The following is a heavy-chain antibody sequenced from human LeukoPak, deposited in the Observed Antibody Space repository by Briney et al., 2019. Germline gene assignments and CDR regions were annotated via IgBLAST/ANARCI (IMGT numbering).Heavy chain of an antibody. J-gene: IGHJ4*02. V-gene: IGHV3-23*01. D-gene: IGHD3-22*01. Sequence: GGSLRLSCVASGFTFSSYGMSWVRPAPGKGLEWGSYASATGYTTSYADSVKGRFTISGDNAKNTVFLQMNSLRAEDTAVYYCAKGAVGKSESSGYPPYFDYWGQGTLVTVSS. CDR2: ASATGYTT. CDR3: AKGAVGKSESSGYPPYFDY. CDR1: GFTFSSYG.